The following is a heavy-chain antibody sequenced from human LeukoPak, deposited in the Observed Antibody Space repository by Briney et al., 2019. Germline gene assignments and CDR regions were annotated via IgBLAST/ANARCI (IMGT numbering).Heavy chain of an antibody. J-gene: IGHJ4*02. CDR1: GFTFSDYN. CDR3: ASGGHYYFDY. D-gene: IGHD3-16*01. CDR2: ISGSGSII. Sequence: GGSLRLSCAASGFTFSDYNMNWVRQVPGKGLESVSYISGSGSIINYADSVKGRFTVSRDNAKNSLYLQMNSLRAEDTAVYYCASGGHYYFDYWGQGTLVTVSS. V-gene: IGHV3-11*01.